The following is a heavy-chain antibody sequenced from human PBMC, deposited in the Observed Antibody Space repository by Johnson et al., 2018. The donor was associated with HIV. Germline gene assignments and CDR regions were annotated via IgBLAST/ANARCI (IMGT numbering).Heavy chain of an antibody. D-gene: IGHD4-17*01. CDR1: GFTFDDYV. CDR2: ISWNSGSR. CDR3: TRVLGDYAYHI. V-gene: IGHV3-9*01. Sequence: QLVESGGGLVQPGRSVRLSCAASGFTFDDYVMHWARQAPGKGLEWVSGISWNSGSRDYADSVKGRFTISRDNSKSTLYLQMNSLRAEDTALYYCTRVLGDYAYHIWGQGTMVTVSS. J-gene: IGHJ3*02.